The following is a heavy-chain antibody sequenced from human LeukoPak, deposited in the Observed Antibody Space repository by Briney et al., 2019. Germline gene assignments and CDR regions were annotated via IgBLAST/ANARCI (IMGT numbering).Heavy chain of an antibody. Sequence: GRSLRLSCAASGFTFSSYGMHWVRQAPGKGLEWVAVISYDGSNKYYADSVRGRFTISRDNSKNTLYLQMNSLRAEDTAVYYCAKDLGPYDAFDIWGQGTMVTVSS. CDR3: AKDLGPYDAFDI. V-gene: IGHV3-30*18. J-gene: IGHJ3*02. CDR2: ISYDGSNK. CDR1: GFTFSSYG.